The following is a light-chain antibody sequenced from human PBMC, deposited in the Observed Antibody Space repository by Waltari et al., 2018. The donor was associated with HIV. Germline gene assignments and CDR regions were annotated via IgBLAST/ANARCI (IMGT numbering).Light chain of an antibody. J-gene: IGLJ3*02. CDR2: SDN. CDR3: AAWDDSLNGWV. V-gene: IGLV1-44*01. Sequence: QSVLTQPPSASGTPGQRVTISCSGSGSNIGSNAINWFQQVPGTAPKLLIYSDNQRPSGVPDRFSASKSGTSASLAISGLQSEDEADYYCAAWDDSLNGWVFGGGTKLTVL. CDR1: GSNIGSNA.